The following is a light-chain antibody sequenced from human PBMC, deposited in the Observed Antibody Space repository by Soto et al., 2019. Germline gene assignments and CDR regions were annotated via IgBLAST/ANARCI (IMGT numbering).Light chain of an antibody. CDR3: QQYGNSPRT. CDR2: DAS. CDR1: QSISSNY. V-gene: IGKV3-20*01. J-gene: IGKJ1*01. Sequence: DIVLTQSPGPLSLSPGDRASLSCRSSQSISSNYLAWYQQKPGQAPRLFIYDASDRATGIPDRFSGSGSGTDFTLTINRLEPEDVAVYYCQQYGNSPRTFGQGTKVDIK.